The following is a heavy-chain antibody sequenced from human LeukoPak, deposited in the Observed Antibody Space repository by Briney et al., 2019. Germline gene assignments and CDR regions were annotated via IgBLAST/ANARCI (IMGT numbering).Heavy chain of an antibody. Sequence: GGSLRLSCAGSGFTFRSYWMSWVRQAPGKGLEWVANIKQEGSEKYYVDSVKGRFTNSRDNAKNSLYLQMNSLRGEDTAVYYCVREARESGGFDYWGQGTLVTVSS. CDR2: IKQEGSEK. D-gene: IGHD2-15*01. V-gene: IGHV3-7*01. J-gene: IGHJ4*02. CDR1: GFTFRSYW. CDR3: VREARESGGFDY.